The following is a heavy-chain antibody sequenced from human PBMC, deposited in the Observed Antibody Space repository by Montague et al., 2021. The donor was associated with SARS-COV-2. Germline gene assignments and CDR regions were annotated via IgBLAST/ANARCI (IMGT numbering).Heavy chain of an antibody. V-gene: IGHV2-70*11. D-gene: IGHD6-19*01. CDR1: GFSLNTGGMC. CDR2: IDWDDDK. CDR3: ARTYAPSAVAVDY. J-gene: IGHJ4*02. Sequence: PALVKPTQTLTLTCTLSGFSLNTGGMCVSWIRQPPGKALEWLARIDWDDDKYYSTSLKTRLTISKDTSKNQVVLTMTNMDPVDTATYYCARTYAPSAVAVDYWGQGTLVTVSS.